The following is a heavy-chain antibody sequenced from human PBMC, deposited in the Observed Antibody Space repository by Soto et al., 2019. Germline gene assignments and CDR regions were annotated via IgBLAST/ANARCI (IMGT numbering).Heavy chain of an antibody. D-gene: IGHD1-26*01. V-gene: IGHV3-49*03. CDR2: IRSKAYGGTT. J-gene: IGHJ4*02. CDR1: GFSFGDYA. CDR3: ARTPMDSASFLPIELDS. Sequence: GGSLRLSCSASGFSFGDYAMGWFRQAPGEWLEWVGFIRSKAYGGTTEYAASVEGRFTISRGDSSRFAYLQMKGLESEDTAVYSCARTPMDSASFLPIELDSWGPGXQVTVPS.